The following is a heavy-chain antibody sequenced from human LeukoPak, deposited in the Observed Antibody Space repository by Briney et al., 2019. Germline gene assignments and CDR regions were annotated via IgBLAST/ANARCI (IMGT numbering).Heavy chain of an antibody. D-gene: IGHD1-26*01. CDR2: ITTSSTYI. V-gene: IGHV3-21*01. CDR1: GLTFSTYN. J-gene: IGHJ6*03. CDR3: ARDPYSGGYGDYYYYYMDV. Sequence: GGSLRLSCAASGLTFSTYNMNWVRQAPGKGLEWVSSITTSSTYIYYADSVKGRFTISRDNAKNSLYLQMNSLRAEDTAVYYCARDPYSGGYGDYYYYYMDVWGKGTTVTISS.